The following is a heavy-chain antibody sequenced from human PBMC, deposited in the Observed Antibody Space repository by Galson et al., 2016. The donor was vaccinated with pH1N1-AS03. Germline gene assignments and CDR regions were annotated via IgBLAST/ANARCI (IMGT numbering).Heavy chain of an antibody. CDR2: IGVSGAGT. CDR1: GFTFSSYV. D-gene: IGHD2/OR15-2a*01. Sequence: SLRLSCAASGFTFSSYVMSWVRQAPRKGLQWVSTIGVSGAGTYYADSVRGRFTVSRGNSKNTLDLQMSSLRAEDTAVYYCTKDHSTYFDYWGQGTLVTVSS. J-gene: IGHJ4*02. CDR3: TKDHSTYFDY. V-gene: IGHV3-23*01.